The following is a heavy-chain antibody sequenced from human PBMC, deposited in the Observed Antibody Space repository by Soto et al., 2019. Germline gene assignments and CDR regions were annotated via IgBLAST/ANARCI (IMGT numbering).Heavy chain of an antibody. V-gene: IGHV1-46*01. Sequence: ASVKVSCKASGYTFTSYYMHWVREAPGQGLEWMGIINPSGGSTSYAQKFQGRVTMTRDTSTSTVYMELSSLRSEDTAVYYCATRYSGNLGAFDYWGQGTLVTVSS. CDR3: ATRYSGNLGAFDY. CDR1: GYTFTSYY. CDR2: INPSGGST. D-gene: IGHD1-26*01. J-gene: IGHJ4*02.